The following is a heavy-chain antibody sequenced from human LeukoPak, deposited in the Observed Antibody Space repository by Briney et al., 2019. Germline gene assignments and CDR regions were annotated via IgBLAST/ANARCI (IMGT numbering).Heavy chain of an antibody. D-gene: IGHD3-10*01. CDR1: GYTFTSYG. V-gene: IGHV1-18*01. CDR2: ISAYNGNT. Sequence: GASVKVSCKASGYTFTSYGISWVRQAPGQGLEWMGWISAYNGNTNYAQKLQGRVTMTTDTSTSTAYMELRSLRSEDTAVYYCASLRFGELSADYWGQGTLVTVSS. CDR3: ASLRFGELSADY. J-gene: IGHJ4*02.